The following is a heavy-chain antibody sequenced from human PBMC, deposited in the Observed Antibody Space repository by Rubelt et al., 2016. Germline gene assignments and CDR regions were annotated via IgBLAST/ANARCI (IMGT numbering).Heavy chain of an antibody. J-gene: IGHJ4*02. V-gene: IGHV4-34*01. CDR2: NNHSGST. CDR1: GGSFSGYY. D-gene: IGHD3-16*01. Sequence: QVQLQQWGAGLLKPSEALSLTCAVYGGSFSGYYWSWIRQPPGKGLEWIGENNHSGSTNYNPSLKSRVTISVDTSQNQCSLKLSSVTAADTAVYYCARVTGGSYDYWGQGTRVTVSS. CDR3: ARVTGGSYDY.